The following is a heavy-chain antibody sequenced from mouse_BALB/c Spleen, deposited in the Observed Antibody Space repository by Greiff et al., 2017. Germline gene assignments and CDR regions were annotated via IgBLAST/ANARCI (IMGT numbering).Heavy chain of an antibody. D-gene: IGHD2-4*01. J-gene: IGHJ4*01. V-gene: IGHV7-3*02. CDR3: ARDPYDYTSYYAMDD. Sequence: DVKLVESGGGLVQPGGSLRLSCATSGFTFTDYYMSWVRQPPGKALEWLGFIRNKANGYTTEYSASVKGRFTISRDKSQSILYLQMNTLRAEDSATYYCARDPYDYTSYYAMDDWGEGTSVTVSS. CDR1: GFTFTDYY. CDR2: IRNKANGYTT.